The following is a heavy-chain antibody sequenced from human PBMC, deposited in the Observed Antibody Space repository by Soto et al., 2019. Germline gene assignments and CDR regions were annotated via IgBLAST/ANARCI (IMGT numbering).Heavy chain of an antibody. V-gene: IGHV4-4*07. CDR1: GASITSSSY. CDR2: FSLSGTT. J-gene: IGHJ4*02. D-gene: IGHD2-8*02. Sequence: SETLSLTCTVSGASITSSSYWSWIRQPAGKGLEWIGRFSLSGTTNYNPSLRSRVTMSADVSKNQLSLRLTSVTAADTALYYCARGMTPPGAPAWYYFDSWGQGTLVTVPS. CDR3: ARGMTPPGAPAWYYFDS.